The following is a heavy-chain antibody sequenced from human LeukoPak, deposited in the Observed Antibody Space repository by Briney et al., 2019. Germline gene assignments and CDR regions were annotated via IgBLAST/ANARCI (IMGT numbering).Heavy chain of an antibody. D-gene: IGHD3-3*01. CDR2: IYYSGST. J-gene: IGHJ6*03. Sequence: SQTLSLTCTVSGGSISSGDYYWSWIRQPPGKGLEWIGYIYYSGSTYYNPSLKSRVTISVDTSKNQFSLKLSSVTAADTAVYYCARDVGDFWSGYYTDYYYYMDVWGKGTTVTVSS. CDR3: ARDVGDFWSGYYTDYYYYMDV. CDR1: GGSISSGDYY. V-gene: IGHV4-30-4*08.